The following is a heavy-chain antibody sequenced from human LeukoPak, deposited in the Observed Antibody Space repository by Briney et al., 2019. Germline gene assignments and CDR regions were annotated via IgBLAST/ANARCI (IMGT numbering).Heavy chain of an antibody. V-gene: IGHV3-30*18. CDR3: AKVTEAGYGDETLDY. CDR1: GFTFSSYG. J-gene: IGHJ4*02. D-gene: IGHD4-17*01. Sequence: QSGGSLRLSCAASGFTFSSYGMSWVRQAPGKGLEWVAVISYDGSNKYYADSVKGRFTISRDNSKNTLYLQMNSLRAEDTAVYYCAKVTEAGYGDETLDYWGQGTLVTVSS. CDR2: ISYDGSNK.